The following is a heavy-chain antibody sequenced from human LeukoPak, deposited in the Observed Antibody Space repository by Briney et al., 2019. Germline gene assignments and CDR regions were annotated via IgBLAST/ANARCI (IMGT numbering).Heavy chain of an antibody. Sequence: GASVKVSCKASGGTFSSYAISWVRQAPGQGLEWMGRIIPILGIANYAQKFQGRVTITADKSTSTAYMELSSLRSEDTAVYYCAIVVPSGSYYALDYWAREPWSPSPQ. CDR1: GGTFSSYA. J-gene: IGHJ4*02. CDR2: IIPILGIA. D-gene: IGHD1-26*01. CDR3: AIVVPSGSYYALDY. V-gene: IGHV1-69*04.